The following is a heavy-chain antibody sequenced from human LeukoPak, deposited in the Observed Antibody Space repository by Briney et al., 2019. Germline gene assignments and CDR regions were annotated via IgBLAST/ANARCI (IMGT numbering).Heavy chain of an antibody. CDR2: IIPIFGTA. CDR3: ARTGTRKARNLNWFDP. V-gene: IGHV1-69*06. Sequence: SVKVSCKASGGTFSSYAISWVRQAPGQGLEWMGGIIPIFGTANYAQKFQGRVTITADKSTSTAYMELSSLRSEDTAVYYCARTGTRKARNLNWFDPWGQGTLVTVSS. CDR1: GGTFSSYA. D-gene: IGHD3-10*01. J-gene: IGHJ5*02.